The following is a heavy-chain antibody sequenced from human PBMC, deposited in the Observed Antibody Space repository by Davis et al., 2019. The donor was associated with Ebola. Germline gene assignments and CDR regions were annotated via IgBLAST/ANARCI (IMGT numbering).Heavy chain of an antibody. J-gene: IGHJ4*02. CDR1: VITFSSYA. CDR2: ISGSGGTT. Sequence: GESLKISCADSVITFSSYAMTWVRQAPGKGLEWVSAISGSGGTTYYAGSVKGRFTVSRDNSKNTLYLQMNSLRAEDTALYHCARNDAPPDYWGQGTLVTVSS. V-gene: IGHV3-23*01. CDR3: ARNDAPPDY. D-gene: IGHD2-2*01.